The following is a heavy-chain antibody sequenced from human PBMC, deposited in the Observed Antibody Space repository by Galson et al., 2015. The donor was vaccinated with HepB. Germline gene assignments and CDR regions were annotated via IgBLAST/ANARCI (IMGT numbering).Heavy chain of an antibody. J-gene: IGHJ4*03. CDR3: AREDIVGAPAAMEAAYSYRSDP. Sequence: SLRLSCAASGFTVSSNYMSWVRQAPGKGLEWVSVIYSGGSTYYADSVKGRFTISRDNSKNTLYLQMNSLRAEDTAVYYCAREDIVGAPAAMEAAYSYRSDPCGQATPVTVS. V-gene: IGHV3-66*01. CDR1: GFTVSSNY. D-gene: IGHD2-2*01. CDR2: IYSGGST.